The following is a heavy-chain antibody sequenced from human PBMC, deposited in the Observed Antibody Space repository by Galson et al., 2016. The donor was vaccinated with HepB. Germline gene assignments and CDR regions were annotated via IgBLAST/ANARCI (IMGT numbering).Heavy chain of an antibody. Sequence: SVKVSCKASGYTFTSYSINWVRQAPGQGLEWMGWTNTNNGNTNYAQKFQGRVTTTTDTSTSTVYMELRSLRSDDTAVYYCAREGMLFHMDVWGQGTTVTVSS. D-gene: IGHD2-8*01. CDR3: AREGMLFHMDV. J-gene: IGHJ6*02. CDR2: TNTNNGNT. V-gene: IGHV1-18*04. CDR1: GYTFTSYS.